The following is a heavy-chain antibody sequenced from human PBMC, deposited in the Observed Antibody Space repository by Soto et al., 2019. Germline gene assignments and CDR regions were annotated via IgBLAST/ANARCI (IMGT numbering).Heavy chain of an antibody. CDR2: MNPNSGNT. CDR1: GYTFASYD. Sequence: ASVRVSCVASGYTFASYDINWVRRATGQGLEWMGWMNPNSGNTGYAQKCQGRVTMTRNTSISTAYMELSSLRSEDTAVYYCARGIVGATTRSDYWGQGTLVTVSS. V-gene: IGHV1-8*02. D-gene: IGHD1-26*01. CDR3: ARGIVGATTRSDY. J-gene: IGHJ4*02.